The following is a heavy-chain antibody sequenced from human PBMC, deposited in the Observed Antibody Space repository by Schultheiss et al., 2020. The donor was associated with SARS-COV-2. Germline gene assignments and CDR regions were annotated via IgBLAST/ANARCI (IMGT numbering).Heavy chain of an antibody. J-gene: IGHJ4*02. CDR1: GFTFSSSW. Sequence: GGSLRLSCAASGFTFSSSWMHWVRQAPGKGLVWVSRINSDGSSTSYADSVKGRFTISRDNSRNFLYQQMNSLVPEDMSVYFCVRSSDIVVVVALGDYWGQGTLVTVSS. CDR2: INSDGSST. D-gene: IGHD2-15*01. CDR3: VRSSDIVVVVALGDY. V-gene: IGHV3-74*01.